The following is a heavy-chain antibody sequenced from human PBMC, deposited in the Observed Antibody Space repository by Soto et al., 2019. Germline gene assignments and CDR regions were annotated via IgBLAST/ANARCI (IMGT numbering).Heavy chain of an antibody. CDR3: AKDDSWSGYYSY. D-gene: IGHD3-3*01. CDR1: GFTFSTYT. V-gene: IGHV3-23*01. Sequence: GGSLRLSCAASGFTFSTYTMNWVRQAPGKGLEWVSGISGSGGGTYYADSVKGRFTISRDNSKNTLYLQMNSLRAEDTAVYYCAKDDSWSGYYSYWGQGTLVTVSS. CDR2: ISGSGGGT. J-gene: IGHJ4*02.